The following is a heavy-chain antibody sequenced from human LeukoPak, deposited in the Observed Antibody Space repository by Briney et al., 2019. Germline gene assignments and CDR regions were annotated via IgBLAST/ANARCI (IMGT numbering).Heavy chain of an antibody. CDR3: AREAVGAYGFDY. V-gene: IGHV1-46*01. CDR1: GYTFTSYY. J-gene: IGHJ4*02. D-gene: IGHD1-26*01. CDR2: INPSGGST. Sequence: GASVKVSCKASGYTFTSYYIHWVRQAPGQGLEWMGIINPSGGSTSYAQKFQGRVTMTRDTSTSTVYMELSSLRSEDTAVYYCAREAVGAYGFDYWGQGTLVTVSS.